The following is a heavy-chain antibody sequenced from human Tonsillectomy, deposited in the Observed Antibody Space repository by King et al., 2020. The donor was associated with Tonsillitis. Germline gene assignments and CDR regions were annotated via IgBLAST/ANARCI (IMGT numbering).Heavy chain of an antibody. Sequence: HGQLVQSGAELKKPGASVKVSCKASGYTFTGYYIHWVRQAPGQGLEWMGWINPDSGGTNYAQKFQGRVTMTGDTSISTAYMELTSLTSDDTAVYYCARDLLEAVAVYFFAYWGQGTLVTVSS. CDR1: GYTFTGYY. CDR3: ARDLLEAVAVYFFAY. D-gene: IGHD6-19*01. J-gene: IGHJ4*02. V-gene: IGHV1-2*02. CDR2: INPDSGGT.